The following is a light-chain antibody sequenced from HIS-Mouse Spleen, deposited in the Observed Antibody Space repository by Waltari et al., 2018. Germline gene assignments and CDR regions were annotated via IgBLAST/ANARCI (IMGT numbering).Light chain of an antibody. CDR2: RNK. J-gene: IGLJ3*02. Sequence: QSVLTQPPSASGTPGQRVTIPCSGSSSNLGSTYVYWYQQLPGTAPKLPIYRNKQRPSGVPDRFSGSKSGTSASLAISGLRSEDEADYYCAAWDDSLSGPWVFGGGTKLTVL. V-gene: IGLV1-47*01. CDR3: AAWDDSLSGPWV. CDR1: SSNLGSTY.